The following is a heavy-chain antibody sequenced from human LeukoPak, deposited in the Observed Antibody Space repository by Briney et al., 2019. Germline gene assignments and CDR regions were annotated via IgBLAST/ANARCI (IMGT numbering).Heavy chain of an antibody. CDR1: GFIFSSYG. V-gene: IGHV3-30*02. CDR2: ISYDGSDK. Sequence: GGSLRLSCAASGFIFSSYGMHWVRQAPGKGLEWVAFISYDGSDKSSIDSVKGRFTISRDNSKNTLYLQMNSLRVDDTAVYYCAKDLHSGWSFDYWGQGILVTVSS. CDR3: AKDLHSGWSFDY. D-gene: IGHD6-19*01. J-gene: IGHJ4*02.